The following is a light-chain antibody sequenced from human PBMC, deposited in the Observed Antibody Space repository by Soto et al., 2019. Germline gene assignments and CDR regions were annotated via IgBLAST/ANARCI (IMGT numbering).Light chain of an antibody. J-gene: IGLJ2*01. CDR1: SSDVGGYNY. V-gene: IGLV2-14*01. CDR2: EVS. Sequence: QSALTQPASVSGSPGQSITISCTGTSSDVGGYNYVSWYQQHPGKAPKLMIYEVSNRPSGVSNRFSGSKSGNTASLTISGLQAEYEADYYCSSYTGSSTLVFGGGTQVTVL. CDR3: SSYTGSSTLV.